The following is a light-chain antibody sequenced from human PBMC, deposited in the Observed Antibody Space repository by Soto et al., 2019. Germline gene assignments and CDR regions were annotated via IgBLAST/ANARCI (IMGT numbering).Light chain of an antibody. CDR3: SSYGGSNNYV. Sequence: QSVLTQPPSASGSPGQSVTISCTGTSSDVGGYNYVSWYQQHPGKAPKLMIYEVSKRRSGVPDRFSGSTSGNTASLTVSGLQAEDEADYYCSSYGGSNNYVFGTGTKLTVL. J-gene: IGLJ1*01. CDR1: SSDVGGYNY. CDR2: EVS. V-gene: IGLV2-8*01.